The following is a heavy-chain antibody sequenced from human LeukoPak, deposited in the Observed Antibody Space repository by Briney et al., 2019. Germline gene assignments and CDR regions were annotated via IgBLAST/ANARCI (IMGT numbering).Heavy chain of an antibody. V-gene: IGHV3-48*03. J-gene: IGHJ4*02. CDR1: GFTFSSCE. CDR2: ISSSGSTI. D-gene: IGHD6-19*01. Sequence: PGGSLRLSCAASGFTFSSCEMNWVRQAPGKGLEWVSYISSSGSTIYYADSVKGRFTISRDNAKNSLYLQMNSLRAEDTAVYYCAETGYSSGWSAYWGQGTLVTVSS. CDR3: AETGYSSGWSAY.